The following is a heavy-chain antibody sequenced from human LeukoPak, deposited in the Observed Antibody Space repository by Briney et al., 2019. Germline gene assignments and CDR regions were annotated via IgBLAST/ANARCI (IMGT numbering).Heavy chain of an antibody. CDR1: GYTLTGYY. Sequence: ASVKVSCKASGYTLTGYYMHWVRQAPGQGLEWMGWINPNSGGTNYAQKFQGRVTMTRDTSISTAYMELSRLRSDDTAGYFCARTLEFSSSPLDYWGQGTLVTVSS. CDR3: ARTLEFSSSPLDY. J-gene: IGHJ4*02. D-gene: IGHD6-6*01. V-gene: IGHV1-2*02. CDR2: INPNSGGT.